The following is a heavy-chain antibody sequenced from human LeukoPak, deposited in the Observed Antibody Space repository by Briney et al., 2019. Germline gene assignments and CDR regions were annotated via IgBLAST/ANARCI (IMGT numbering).Heavy chain of an antibody. V-gene: IGHV4-39*01. CDR3: ARHQYAGYEDY. D-gene: IGHD5-12*01. CDR1: GVSISSSSYY. Sequence: SETLSLTCTVSGVSISSSSYYWSWIRQPPGKGLEWIGNIYYSGSIYDNPSLKSRVTISVDTSQSQFSLKLSSVTAADTAVYYCARHQYAGYEDYWGQGTLVTVSS. CDR2: IYYSGSI. J-gene: IGHJ4*02.